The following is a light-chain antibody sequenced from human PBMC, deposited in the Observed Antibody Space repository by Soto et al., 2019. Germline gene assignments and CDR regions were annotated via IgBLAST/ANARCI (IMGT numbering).Light chain of an antibody. Sequence: EIVMTQSPATLSVSPGERATLSCRAGQGVTTNFAWYQQKSGQSPRLLIYDVSIRATGVPARFSGSGSGTEFTLTISSLQSEDFAVYYCQHYHGWPITFGQGTRLEI. V-gene: IGKV3-15*01. J-gene: IGKJ5*01. CDR3: QHYHGWPIT. CDR1: QGVTTN. CDR2: DVS.